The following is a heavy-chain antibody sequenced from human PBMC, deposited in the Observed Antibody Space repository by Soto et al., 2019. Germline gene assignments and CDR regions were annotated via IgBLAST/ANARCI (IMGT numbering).Heavy chain of an antibody. Sequence: PSETLSLTCAVYGGSFSGYYWSWIRQPPGKGLEWIGEINHSGSTNYNPSLKGRVTISVDTSKNQFSLKLSSVTAADTAVYYCARSGIVGATPVSNFDYWGQGTLVTVSS. CDR1: GGSFSGYY. J-gene: IGHJ4*02. CDR3: ARSGIVGATPVSNFDY. CDR2: INHSGST. V-gene: IGHV4-34*01. D-gene: IGHD1-26*01.